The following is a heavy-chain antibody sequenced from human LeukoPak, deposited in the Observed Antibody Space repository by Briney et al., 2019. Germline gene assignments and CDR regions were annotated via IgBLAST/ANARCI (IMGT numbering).Heavy chain of an antibody. Sequence: PGGSLRLSCAASGFTLSNYWMSWVRQAPGKGLEWVANIKEDGSEKYYVDCVKGRFTISRDNAKNSLYLQMNSLRAEDTAVYYCARDHEYRGSFLFDYWGQGTLVTVSS. CDR1: GFTLSNYW. CDR3: ARDHEYRGSFLFDY. CDR2: IKEDGSEK. D-gene: IGHD1-26*01. J-gene: IGHJ4*02. V-gene: IGHV3-7*01.